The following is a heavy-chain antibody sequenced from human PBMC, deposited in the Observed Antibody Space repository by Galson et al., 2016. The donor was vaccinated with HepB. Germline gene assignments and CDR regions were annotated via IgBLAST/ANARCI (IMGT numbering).Heavy chain of an antibody. CDR2: INSDGSST. CDR1: GFSFSNSG. Sequence: SLRLSCAASGFSFSNSGMSWVRQAPGKGLVWVSRINSDGSSTRYADSVKGRFTISRDNAKNTSYLQMNSLRAGDTAVYYCARDRDYTNAFDIWGQGTLVTVSS. D-gene: IGHD4-11*01. V-gene: IGHV3-74*01. CDR3: ARDRDYTNAFDI. J-gene: IGHJ3*02.